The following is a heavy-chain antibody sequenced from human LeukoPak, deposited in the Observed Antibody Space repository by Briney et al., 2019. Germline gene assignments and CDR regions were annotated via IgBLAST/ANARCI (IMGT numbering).Heavy chain of an antibody. V-gene: IGHV1-69*13. CDR1: GGTFSSYA. CDR2: IIPIFGTA. Sequence: SVKVSCKASGGTFSSYAISWVRQAPGQGLEWMGGIIPIFGTANYAQKFQGRVTITADESTSTAYMELSSLRSEDTAVYYCARAGYCSGGSCYPTGASDRWFDPWGQGTLVTVSS. D-gene: IGHD2-15*01. CDR3: ARAGYCSGGSCYPTGASDRWFDP. J-gene: IGHJ5*02.